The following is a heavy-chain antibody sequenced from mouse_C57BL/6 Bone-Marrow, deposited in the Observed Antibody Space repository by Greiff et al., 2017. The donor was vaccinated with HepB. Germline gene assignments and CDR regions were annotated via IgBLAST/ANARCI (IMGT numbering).Heavy chain of an antibody. Sequence: QVQLQQPGTELVKPGASVKLSCKASGYTFTSYWMHWVKQRPGQGLVWIGNINPSNGGTNYNEKFKSKATLTVDKSSSTAYMQLSSLTSEDSAVYYCARTITTVDDYFDYWGQGTTLTVSS. V-gene: IGHV1-53*01. J-gene: IGHJ2*01. D-gene: IGHD1-1*01. CDR2: INPSNGGT. CDR1: GYTFTSYW. CDR3: ARTITTVDDYFDY.